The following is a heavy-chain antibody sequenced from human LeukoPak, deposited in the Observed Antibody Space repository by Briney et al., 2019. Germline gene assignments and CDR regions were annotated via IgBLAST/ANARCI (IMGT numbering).Heavy chain of an antibody. J-gene: IGHJ5*02. CDR1: GYPFTSYW. D-gene: IGHD1-1*01. Sequence: GGSLKISCQGSGYPFTSYWIGGGRQVPGKGLEGVGVIYPGDSDNRYSPSFEGQFTISADKSISTAYLQWSSLKASDTAMYYCARNWNPYYNWFDPWGQGTLVTVSS. CDR2: IYPGDSDN. CDR3: ARNWNPYYNWFDP. V-gene: IGHV5-51*01.